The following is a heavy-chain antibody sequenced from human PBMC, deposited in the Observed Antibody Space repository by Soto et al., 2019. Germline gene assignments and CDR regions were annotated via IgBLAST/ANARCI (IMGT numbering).Heavy chain of an antibody. V-gene: IGHV4-59*01. CDR3: ARGGYSFYYYYYGMDV. Sequence: SETLSLTCTVSGGSISSYYWSWIRQPPGKGLEWIGYIYYSGSTNYNPSLKSRVTISVDTSKKQFSLKLSSVTAADTAVYYCARGGYSFYYYYYGMDVWGQGTTVTVSS. D-gene: IGHD5-18*01. CDR1: GGSISSYY. CDR2: IYYSGST. J-gene: IGHJ6*02.